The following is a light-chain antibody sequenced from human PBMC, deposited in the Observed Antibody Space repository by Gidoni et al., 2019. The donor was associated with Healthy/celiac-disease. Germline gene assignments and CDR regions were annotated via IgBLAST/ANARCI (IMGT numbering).Light chain of an antibody. CDR3: QQSYSTPIT. J-gene: IGKJ3*01. V-gene: IGKV1-39*01. CDR1: QSLSSY. CDR2: AAS. Sequence: DIQMNQSPSSLSASVGDRVTITCRASQSLSSYLNWYQQKPGKAPKLLIYAASSLQSGVPSRFSGSGSGTDFTLTISSLQPEDFATYYCQQSYSTPITFGPGTKVDIK.